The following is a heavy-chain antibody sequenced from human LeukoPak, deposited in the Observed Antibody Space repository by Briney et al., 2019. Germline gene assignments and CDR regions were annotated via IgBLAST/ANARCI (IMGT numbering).Heavy chain of an antibody. Sequence: GGSLRLSCAASGFTVSSNYMSWVRQAPGKGLEWVANIKQDGSEKYYVDSVKGRFTISRDNAKNSLYLQMNSLRAEDTAVYYCAREPDYYDSSGYYYQELDYWGQGTLVTVSS. CDR1: GFTVSSNY. D-gene: IGHD3-22*01. CDR2: IKQDGSEK. V-gene: IGHV3-7*01. CDR3: AREPDYYDSSGYYYQELDY. J-gene: IGHJ4*02.